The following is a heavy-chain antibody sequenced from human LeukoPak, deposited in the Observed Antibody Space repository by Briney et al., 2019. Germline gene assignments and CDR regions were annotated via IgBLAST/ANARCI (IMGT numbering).Heavy chain of an antibody. CDR2: ISGDNGNT. Sequence: EASVKVSCKASHYTFTGYGISWVRQAPAQGLEWMGWISGDNGNTDYAQKLQGRVTMTTDTSTSTAYMELRSLRSDDTAVYYCASLAGDSSSSVPDYWGQGTLVTVSS. V-gene: IGHV1-18*01. CDR1: HYTFTGYG. J-gene: IGHJ4*02. D-gene: IGHD6-6*01. CDR3: ASLAGDSSSSVPDY.